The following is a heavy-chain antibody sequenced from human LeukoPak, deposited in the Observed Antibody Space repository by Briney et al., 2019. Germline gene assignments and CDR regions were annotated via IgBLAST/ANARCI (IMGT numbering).Heavy chain of an antibody. CDR2: IYTSGST. CDR1: AGSISSYY. Sequence: PSETLSLTCTVSAGSISSYYWSWIRQPAGTGLEWIGRIYTSGSTNYNPSLKSPVTMSVDTSKNQFSLKLSSVTAADTAVYYCARETGRQNYYGMDVWGQGTTVTVSS. D-gene: IGHD3-10*01. J-gene: IGHJ6*02. CDR3: ARETGRQNYYGMDV. V-gene: IGHV4-4*07.